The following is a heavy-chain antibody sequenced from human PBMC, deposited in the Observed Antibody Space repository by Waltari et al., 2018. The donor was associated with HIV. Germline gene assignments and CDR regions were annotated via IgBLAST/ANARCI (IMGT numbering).Heavy chain of an antibody. Sequence: QVQLQESGPGLVKPSQTLSLTCTVSGGSISSGSYSWSWIRQPAGKGLEWIGRIYTSGSTNYNPSLKSRVTISVDTSKNQFSLKLSSVTAADTAVYYCAGQYYDFWSAPEDYWGQGTLVTVSS. D-gene: IGHD3-3*01. CDR1: GGSISSGSYS. CDR3: AGQYYDFWSAPEDY. J-gene: IGHJ4*02. CDR2: IYTSGST. V-gene: IGHV4-61*02.